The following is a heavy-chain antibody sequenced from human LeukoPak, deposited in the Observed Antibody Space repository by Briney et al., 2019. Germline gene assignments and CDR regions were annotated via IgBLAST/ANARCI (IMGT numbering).Heavy chain of an antibody. CDR2: IYHSGST. CDR1: GGSISSGGYS. Sequence: KASETLSLTCAVSGGSISSGGYSWSWIRQPPGKGLEWIGYIYHSGSTYYNPSLKSRVTISVDRSKNQFSLKLSSVTAADTAVYYCASQRIDITMVRSGPQIWGQGTMVTVSS. CDR3: ASQRIDITMVRSGPQI. V-gene: IGHV4-30-2*01. D-gene: IGHD3-10*01. J-gene: IGHJ3*02.